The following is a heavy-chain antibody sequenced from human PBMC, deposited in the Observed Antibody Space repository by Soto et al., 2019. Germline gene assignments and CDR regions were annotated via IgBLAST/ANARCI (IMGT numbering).Heavy chain of an antibody. V-gene: IGHV1-18*01. CDR2: SSAYNGNT. D-gene: IGHD2-8*01. Sequence: ASVKASSKASGDTFTSYRISWARQAPGQGLEWMGWSSAYNGNTNHAQKLQGRVTMTTDTSTSTAYMELRSLRSDDTPVYYCARNQIPSCTNGVCARSTLNNTHYCTDGWGRGT. J-gene: IGHJ6*02. CDR1: GDTFTSYR. CDR3: ARNQIPSCTNGVCARSTLNNTHYCTDG.